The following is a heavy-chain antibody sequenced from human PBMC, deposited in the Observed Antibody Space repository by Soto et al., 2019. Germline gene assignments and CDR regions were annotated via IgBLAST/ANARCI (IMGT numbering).Heavy chain of an antibody. CDR2: IYPGDSDT. J-gene: IGHJ4*02. CDR1: GYSFTSYW. D-gene: IGHD3-10*01. Sequence: EVQLVQSGAEVKKPGESLKISCKGSGYSFTSYWIGWVRQMPGKGLEWMGIIYPGDSDTRYSPSFQGQVTISADKSISTAYLQWSSLKASDTAMYYCARHENLDISYGSGCHIDYWGQGTLVTVSS. CDR3: ARHENLDISYGSGCHIDY. V-gene: IGHV5-51*01.